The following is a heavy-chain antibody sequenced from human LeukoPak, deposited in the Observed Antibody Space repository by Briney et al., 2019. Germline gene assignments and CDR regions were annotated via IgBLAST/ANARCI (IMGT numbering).Heavy chain of an antibody. CDR1: GGSISSYY. CDR3: ARDRAPDGYTYYFDY. D-gene: IGHD5-24*01. Sequence: SETLSLTCTVSGGSISSYYWSWIRQPPGKGLEWIGYIYYSGSTNYNPSLKSRVTISVDTSKNQFSLKLSSVTAADTAVYYCARDRAPDGYTYYFDYWGQGTLVTVSS. V-gene: IGHV4-59*12. J-gene: IGHJ4*02. CDR2: IYYSGST.